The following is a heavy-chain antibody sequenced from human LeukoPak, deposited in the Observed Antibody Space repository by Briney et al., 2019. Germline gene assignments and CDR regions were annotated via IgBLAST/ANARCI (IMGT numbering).Heavy chain of an antibody. CDR3: ARDRRILTRPDY. V-gene: IGHV1-18*04. D-gene: IGHD3-9*01. CDR1: GYTFTSYG. J-gene: IGHJ4*02. Sequence: RVASVKVSCKASGYTFTSYGISWVRQAPGQGLEWMGWISAYNGNTNYAQKLQGRVTMTTDTSTSTAYMELRSLRSDDTAVYYCARDRRILTRPDYWGQGTLVTVSS. CDR2: ISAYNGNT.